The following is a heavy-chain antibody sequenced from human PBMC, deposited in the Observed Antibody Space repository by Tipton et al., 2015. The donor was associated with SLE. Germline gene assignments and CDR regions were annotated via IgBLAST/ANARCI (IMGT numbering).Heavy chain of an antibody. J-gene: IGHJ5*02. CDR3: ARVRPNRNWFDP. D-gene: IGHD1-14*01. CDR2: IYYSGST. V-gene: IGHV4-59*01. Sequence: TLSLTCTVSGGSISSYYWSWIRQPPGKGLEWIGYIYYSGSTNYHPSLKSRVTISVDTSKNQFSLKLSSVTAADTAVYYCARVRPNRNWFDPWGQGTLVTVSS. CDR1: GGSISSYY.